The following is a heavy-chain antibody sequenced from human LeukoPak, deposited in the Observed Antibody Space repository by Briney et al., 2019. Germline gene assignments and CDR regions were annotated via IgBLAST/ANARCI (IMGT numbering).Heavy chain of an antibody. Sequence: ASVKVSCKASGYTFTGYGISWVRQAPGQGLEWMGWISAYNGNTNYAQKFQGRVTMTRDTSISTAYMELSRLRSDDTAVYYCARDMPGVRGTFGTWGQGTLVTVSS. V-gene: IGHV1-18*01. J-gene: IGHJ4*02. CDR1: GYTFTGYG. CDR3: ARDMPGVRGTFGT. CDR2: ISAYNGNT. D-gene: IGHD3-10*01.